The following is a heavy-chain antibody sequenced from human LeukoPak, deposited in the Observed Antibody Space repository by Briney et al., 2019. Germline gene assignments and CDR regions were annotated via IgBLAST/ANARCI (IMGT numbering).Heavy chain of an antibody. CDR1: GYSFTNYW. J-gene: IGHJ6*02. CDR2: IYPGDSDT. D-gene: IGHD6-13*01. Sequence: GESLKISCKGSGYSFTNYWIAWVRQMPGKGLEWMGIIYPGDSDTRYSPSFQGQVTISADKSISTAYLQWSSLKASDTAMYYCARPLQSAAGPYYYGMDVWGQGTTVTVSS. V-gene: IGHV5-51*01. CDR3: ARPLQSAAGPYYYGMDV.